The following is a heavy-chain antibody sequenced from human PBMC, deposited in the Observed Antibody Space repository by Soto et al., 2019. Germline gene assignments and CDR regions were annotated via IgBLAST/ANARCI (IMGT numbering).Heavy chain of an antibody. V-gene: IGHV4-39*01. CDR1: GGSISSSSYY. CDR2: IYYSGST. Sequence: PSETLSLTCTVSGGSISSSSYYWGWIRQPPGKGLEWIGSIYYSGSTYYNPSLKSRVTISVDTSKNQFSLKLSSVTAADTAVYYCARHILWFGEYYYYGMDVWGQGTAVTVSS. CDR3: ARHILWFGEYYYYGMDV. J-gene: IGHJ6*02. D-gene: IGHD3-10*01.